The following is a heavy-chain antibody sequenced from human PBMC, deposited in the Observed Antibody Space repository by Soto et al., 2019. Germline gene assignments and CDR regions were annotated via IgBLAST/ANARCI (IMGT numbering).Heavy chain of an antibody. J-gene: IGHJ4*02. D-gene: IGHD3-16*01. CDR3: VRVGRLGGY. Sequence: GGSLRLSCRASGFTFSSYWMSWVRQAPGKGLGWVANIKEDGSGKYYVDSVKGRFSISRDNARNSLYLQMNSLRVEDTAVYYCVRVGRLGGYWGQGALVTVSS. CDR1: GFTFSSYW. V-gene: IGHV3-7*03. CDR2: IKEDGSGK.